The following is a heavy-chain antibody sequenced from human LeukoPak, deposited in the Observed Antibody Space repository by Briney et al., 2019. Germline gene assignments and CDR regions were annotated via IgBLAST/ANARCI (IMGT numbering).Heavy chain of an antibody. CDR3: AKDQSLAAARPFYYYYYGMYV. D-gene: IGHD6-6*01. Sequence: GGSLRLSCAASGFTFSSYGMHWVRQAPGKGLEWVAVISYDGSNKYYADSVKGRFTISRDNSKNTLYLQMNSLRAEDTAVYYCAKDQSLAAARPFYYYYYGMYVWGQGTTVTVSS. J-gene: IGHJ6*02. V-gene: IGHV3-30*18. CDR2: ISYDGSNK. CDR1: GFTFSSYG.